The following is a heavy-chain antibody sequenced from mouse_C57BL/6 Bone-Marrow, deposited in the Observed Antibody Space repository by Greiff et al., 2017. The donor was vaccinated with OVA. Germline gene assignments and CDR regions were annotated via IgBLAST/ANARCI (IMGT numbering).Heavy chain of an antibody. CDR1: GYSITSGYY. CDR3: ARGDYGSSYFAY. D-gene: IGHD1-1*01. CDR2: ISYDGSN. Sequence: VQLQQSGPGLVKPSQSLSLTCSVTGYSITSGYYWNWIRQFPGNKLEWMGYISYDGSNNYNPSLKNRISITRDTSKNQFFLKLNSVTTEDTATYYCARGDYGSSYFAYWGQGTLVTVSA. V-gene: IGHV3-6*01. J-gene: IGHJ3*01.